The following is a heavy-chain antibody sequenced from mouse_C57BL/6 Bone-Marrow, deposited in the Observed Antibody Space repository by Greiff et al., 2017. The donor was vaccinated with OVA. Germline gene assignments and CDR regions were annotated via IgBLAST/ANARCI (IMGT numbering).Heavy chain of an antibody. CDR1: GFSLTSYG. CDR3: ATIDSPFAY. CDR2: IWGVGST. V-gene: IGHV2-6*01. Sequence: VQLQQSGPGLVAPSQSLSITCTVSGFSLTSYGVDWVRQSPGKGLEWLGVIWGVGSTNYNSALKSRLSISKDNSKSQVFLKMNSLQTDDTAMYYWATIDSPFAYWGQGTLVTVSA. D-gene: IGHD3-2*01. J-gene: IGHJ3*01.